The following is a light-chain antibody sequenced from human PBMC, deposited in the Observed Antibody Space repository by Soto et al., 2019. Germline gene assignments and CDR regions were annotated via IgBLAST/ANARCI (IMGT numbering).Light chain of an antibody. CDR2: EVS. J-gene: IGLJ1*01. V-gene: IGLV2-8*01. CDR1: SSDVGGYNY. CDR3: SSYVGSNNFV. Sequence: QSVLTQPPSASGSPGQSVTISCTGTSSDVGGYNYVSWYQQHPGKAPKLMIYEVSKRPSGVPDRFSGSKSGDTASLTVSGIQAEDEADYYCSSYVGSNNFVFGTGTKLTVL.